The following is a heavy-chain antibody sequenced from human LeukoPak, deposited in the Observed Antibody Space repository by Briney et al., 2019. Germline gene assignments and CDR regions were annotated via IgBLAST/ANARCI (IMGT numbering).Heavy chain of an antibody. CDR2: VYYRGST. V-gene: IGHV4-59*11. J-gene: IGHJ5*02. D-gene: IGHD4-11*01. CDR3: ARVYSNYWFDP. CDR1: GDSISSHF. Sequence: PSETLSLTCTVSGDSISSHFWTWIRQPPGKGLEFIGYVYYRGSTYYNTSLKSRVTISVDTSKNQFSLNLNSVTTADTAVYYCARVYSNYWFDPWGQGTLVTVSS.